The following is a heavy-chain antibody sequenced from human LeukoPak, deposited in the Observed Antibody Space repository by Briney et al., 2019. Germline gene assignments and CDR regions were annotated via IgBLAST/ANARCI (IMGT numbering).Heavy chain of an antibody. CDR2: IYTSGST. V-gene: IGHV4-61*02. CDR3: ARSNWNDSDY. CDR1: GGSISSGSYY. Sequence: PSETLSLTCTVSGGSISSGSYYWSWIRQPAGKGLEWIGRIYTSGSTNYNPSLKSRVTISVDTSKNQFSLKLSSVTAADTAVYYCARSNWNDSDYWGQGTLVTVSS. D-gene: IGHD1-20*01. J-gene: IGHJ4*02.